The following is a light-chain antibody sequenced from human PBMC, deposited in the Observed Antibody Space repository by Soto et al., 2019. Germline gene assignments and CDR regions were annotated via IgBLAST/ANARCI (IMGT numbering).Light chain of an antibody. CDR2: KAS. V-gene: IGKV1-5*03. CDR1: QSISSW. CDR3: QQYSSYWT. J-gene: IGKJ1*01. Sequence: IQLTQSPSTLSASVGDRVTITCRASQSISSWLAWYQQKPGKAPKLLINKASSLESGVPSRFSGSGSGTEFTLTISSLHPDDFATYYCQQYSSYWTFGQGTKVDIK.